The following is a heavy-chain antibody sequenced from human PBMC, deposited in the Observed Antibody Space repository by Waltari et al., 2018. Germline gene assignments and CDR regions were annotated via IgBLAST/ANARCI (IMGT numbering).Heavy chain of an antibody. V-gene: IGHV4-39*01. J-gene: IGHJ6*03. D-gene: IGHD3-10*01. CDR3: ARNMESPYNAPYYFYYMDV. Sequence: QLQLQESGPGLVKPSETLSLTCSVSGASIPHSTYYWSWFRQPPGKGLEWIGSIYYRGSTYSSPSLKSRVTISLDTSKNQLSLKVSSVTVADTAIYFCARNMESPYNAPYYFYYMDVWGKGTTVTVSS. CDR1: GASIPHSTYY. CDR2: IYYRGST.